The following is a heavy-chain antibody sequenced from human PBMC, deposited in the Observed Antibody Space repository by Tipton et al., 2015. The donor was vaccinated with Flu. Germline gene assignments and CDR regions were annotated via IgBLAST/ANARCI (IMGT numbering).Heavy chain of an antibody. V-gene: IGHV4-59*08. CDR3: ARHEITMIPSRVSLFDY. CDR1: GGSISSYY. J-gene: IGHJ4*02. Sequence: TLSLTCTVSGGSISSYYWSWIRQPPGKGLEWIGYIYYSGSTYYNPSLKSRVTISVDTSKNQFSLKLSSVTAADTAVYYCARHEITMIPSRVSLFDYWGQGTLVTVSS. D-gene: IGHD3-22*01. CDR2: IYYSGST.